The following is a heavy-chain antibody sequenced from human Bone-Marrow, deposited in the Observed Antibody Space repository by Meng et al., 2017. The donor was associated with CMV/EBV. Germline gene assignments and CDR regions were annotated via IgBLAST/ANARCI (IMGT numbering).Heavy chain of an antibody. V-gene: IGHV4-31*03. D-gene: IGHD3-10*01. Sequence: TVSGGSISSGGYYWSCLRQPPGMGLEWLGYIYYSGSTYYNPSLKSRVTISVDTSKNQFSLKLSSVTAADTAVYYCARGSPMVYYFDYWGQGTLVTVSS. CDR2: IYYSGST. J-gene: IGHJ4*02. CDR1: GGSISSGGYY. CDR3: ARGSPMVYYFDY.